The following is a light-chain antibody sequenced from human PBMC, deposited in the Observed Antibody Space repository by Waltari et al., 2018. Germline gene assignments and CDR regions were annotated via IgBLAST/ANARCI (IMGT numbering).Light chain of an antibody. CDR2: WAS. CDR3: QQYYSTPQT. J-gene: IGKJ1*01. CDR1: QNILSNSNNKNY. V-gene: IGKV4-1*01. Sequence: DIVMTQSPDSLAVSLGERATVNCKSSQNILSNSNNKNYLSWYQQKPGQPPKLLIYWASIRQSGVPDRFSGSGYGTDFTLTISSLQAEDVAVYFCQQYYSTPQTFGQGTKVEIK.